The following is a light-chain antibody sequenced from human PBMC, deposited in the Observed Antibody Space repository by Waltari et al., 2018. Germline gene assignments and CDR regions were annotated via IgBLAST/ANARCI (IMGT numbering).Light chain of an antibody. Sequence: SYELTQTPSVSVSPGQTARITCTGHELPRTYAYWFQQKSEQAPRLVIYEATKLPSGIAERFSGSSSGTVATLTITGAQVDDEADYYCYSSDSTGLRVFGGGTTVVVL. J-gene: IGLJ1*01. CDR1: ELPRTY. CDR3: YSSDSTGLRV. CDR2: EAT. V-gene: IGLV3-10*01.